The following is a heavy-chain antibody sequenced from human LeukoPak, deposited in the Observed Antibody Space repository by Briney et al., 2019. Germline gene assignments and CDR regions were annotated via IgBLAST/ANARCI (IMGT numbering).Heavy chain of an antibody. CDR2: INPNSGGT. CDR1: GYTFTGYY. CDR3: ARVPEHYQVDLLDY. D-gene: IGHD3-3*02. J-gene: IGHJ4*02. V-gene: IGHV1-2*02. Sequence: ASVNVSCKASGYTFTGYYMHWVRPAPGQGLEWMGWINPNSGGTNYAQRFQGRVVMTRDTSISTAYMELSRLRLDDTAVYYCARVPEHYQVDLLDYWGQGTLVTVSS.